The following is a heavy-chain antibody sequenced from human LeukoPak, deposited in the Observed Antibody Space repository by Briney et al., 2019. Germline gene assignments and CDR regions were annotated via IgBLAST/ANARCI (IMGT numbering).Heavy chain of an antibody. V-gene: IGHV3-66*01. CDR2: IYGADTI. CDR1: GFTISSSY. D-gene: IGHD4/OR15-4a*01. CDR3: ARGARGAHFDY. J-gene: IGHJ4*02. Sequence: GGSLRLSCAASGFTISSSYMSWVRQVPGKGLEWVSYIYGADTIYYADFVKDRFTISRDSNRNILYLQMNSLRADDTAVYYCARGARGAHFDYWGQGTLVTVSS.